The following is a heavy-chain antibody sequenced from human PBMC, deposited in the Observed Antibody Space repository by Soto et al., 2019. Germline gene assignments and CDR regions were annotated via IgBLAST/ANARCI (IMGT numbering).Heavy chain of an antibody. D-gene: IGHD3-9*01. CDR1: GFSFRSSW. V-gene: IGHV3-7*03. J-gene: IGHJ4*01. CDR3: AREDWYYFNY. CDR2: INQDGSAI. Sequence: EVHLVESGGGLVQPGGSLRLSCAASGFSFRSSWMSWVRQAPGKGLQWVANINQDGSAIYYAASVRGRFTISRDNADNSLYLHMNSLTAEDTAVYYFAREDWYYFNYLGHGTLFTVSP.